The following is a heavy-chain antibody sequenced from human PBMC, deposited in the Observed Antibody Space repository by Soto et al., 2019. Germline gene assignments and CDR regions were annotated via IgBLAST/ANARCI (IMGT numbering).Heavy chain of an antibody. CDR2: ISYDGSNK. CDR1: GFTFSSYG. D-gene: IGHD6-19*01. Sequence: PGGSLRLSCAASGFTFSSYGMHWVRQAPGKGLEWVAVISYDGSNKYYADSVKGRFTISRDNSKNTLYLQMNSLRAEDTAVYYCAKDPSSGWPKNDYWGQGTLVTVSS. V-gene: IGHV3-30*18. CDR3: AKDPSSGWPKNDY. J-gene: IGHJ4*02.